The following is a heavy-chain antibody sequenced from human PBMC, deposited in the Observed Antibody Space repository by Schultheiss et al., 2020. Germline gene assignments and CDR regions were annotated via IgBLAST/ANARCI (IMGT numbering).Heavy chain of an antibody. V-gene: IGHV4-59*12. CDR3: ARVERVRGVISGGYYYMYV. D-gene: IGHD3-10*01. Sequence: SETLSLTCAVYGGSFSGYYWSWIRQPPGKGLEWIGYIYYSGSTNYNPSLKSRVTISVDTSKNQFSLKLSSVTAADTAVYYCARVERVRGVISGGYYYMYVWGKGTTVTVSS. CDR1: GGSFSGYY. CDR2: IYYSGST. J-gene: IGHJ6*03.